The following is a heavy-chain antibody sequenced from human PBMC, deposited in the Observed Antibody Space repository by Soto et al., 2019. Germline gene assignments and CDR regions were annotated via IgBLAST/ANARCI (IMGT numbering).Heavy chain of an antibody. CDR1: GFTLRSSV. J-gene: IGHJ4*02. Sequence: PWGCLGLGCAASGFTLRSSVMSWVRQAPGKGLEWVSAIGGSGSSTYYADSVKGRFTISRDNSKNTLYLEMNSLRAEDTALYYCAKGSGPNRPYYFDYWGQGALVTVSP. D-gene: IGHD3-10*01. V-gene: IGHV3-23*01. CDR3: AKGSGPNRPYYFDY. CDR2: IGGSGSST.